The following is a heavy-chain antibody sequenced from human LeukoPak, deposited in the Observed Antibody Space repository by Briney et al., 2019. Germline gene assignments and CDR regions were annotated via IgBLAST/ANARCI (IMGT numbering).Heavy chain of an antibody. J-gene: IGHJ5*02. CDR1: GFTFSSYN. D-gene: IGHD4-17*01. CDR2: ISSSSTI. Sequence: PGGSLRLSCAASGFTFSSYNMNWVRQAPGKGLEWVSYISSSSTIYYADSVKGRFTISRDNAKNSLYLQMNSLRDEDTAVYYCARDPLGDYVSWGRGTLVTVSS. CDR3: ARDPLGDYVS. V-gene: IGHV3-48*02.